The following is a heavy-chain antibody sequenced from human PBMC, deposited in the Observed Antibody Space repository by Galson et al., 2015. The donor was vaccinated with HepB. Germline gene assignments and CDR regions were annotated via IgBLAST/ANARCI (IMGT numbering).Heavy chain of an antibody. Sequence: QSGAEVKKTGEPLKISCKASGYSFTSYWIGWVRQMPGKGLEWMGIIYPGDSDTRYSPSFQGQVTISADKSISTAYLQWSSLRPSDSAMYFCARQIVGAAEFDYWGQGTLVTVSS. CDR3: ARQIVGAAEFDY. CDR2: IYPGDSDT. D-gene: IGHD1-26*01. V-gene: IGHV5-51*01. CDR1: GYSFTSYW. J-gene: IGHJ4*02.